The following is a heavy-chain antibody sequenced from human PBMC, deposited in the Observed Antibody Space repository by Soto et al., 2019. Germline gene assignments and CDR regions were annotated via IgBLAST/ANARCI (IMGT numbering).Heavy chain of an antibody. Sequence: SETLSLTCTVSGDSISSGDYYWSWIRQPPGKGLEWIGYIYYSGSTNYNPSLKSRVTISVDKSKNQFSLKLSSVTAADTAVYYCAREKEWFDPWGQGTLVTVSS. J-gene: IGHJ5*02. CDR1: GDSISSGDYY. V-gene: IGHV4-30-4*01. CDR2: IYYSGST. CDR3: AREKEWFDP.